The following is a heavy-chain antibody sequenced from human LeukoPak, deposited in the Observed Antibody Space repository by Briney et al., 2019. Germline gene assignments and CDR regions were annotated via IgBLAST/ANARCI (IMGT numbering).Heavy chain of an antibody. CDR2: INHSGST. CDR3: AGGRYYDFWSGYYSGYYFDY. Sequence: SETLSLTCAVYGGSFSGYYWSWIRQPPGKGLEWIGEINHSGSTNYNPSLKSRVTISVDTSKNQFSLKLSSVTAADTAVYYCAGGRYYDFWSGYYSGYYFDYWGQGTLVTVSS. D-gene: IGHD3-3*01. V-gene: IGHV4-34*01. J-gene: IGHJ4*02. CDR1: GGSFSGYY.